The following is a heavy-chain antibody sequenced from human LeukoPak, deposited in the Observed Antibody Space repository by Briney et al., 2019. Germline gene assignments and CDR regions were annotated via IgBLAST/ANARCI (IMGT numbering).Heavy chain of an antibody. J-gene: IGHJ4*02. CDR1: GFSFDTYA. CDR3: ARDRYSTIFGG. Sequence: PGRSLRLSCAASGFSFDTYAMHWVRQAPGQGLEWVALIWHDGSHKFYSNSVRGQFTISRDNSKNTVYLQMNNLRPDDTAVYYCARDRYSTIFGGWGQGTLVTVSS. V-gene: IGHV3-33*01. D-gene: IGHD3-3*01. CDR2: IWHDGSHK.